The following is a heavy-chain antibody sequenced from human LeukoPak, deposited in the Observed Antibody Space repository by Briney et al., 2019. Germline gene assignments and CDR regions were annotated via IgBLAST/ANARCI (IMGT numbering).Heavy chain of an antibody. CDR1: GFTFSSYD. J-gene: IGHJ4*01. CDR2: VSFDGSKK. V-gene: IGHV3-30*03. Sequence: GGSLRLSCAASGFTFSSYDIHWVRQAPGKGLDWVAVVSFDGSKKYYADSVKGRFTISRDNSKNTLYLQMNTLRPDDTAVYYCTRAKRGPFDYWGQGTLVTVSS. CDR3: TRAKRGPFDY.